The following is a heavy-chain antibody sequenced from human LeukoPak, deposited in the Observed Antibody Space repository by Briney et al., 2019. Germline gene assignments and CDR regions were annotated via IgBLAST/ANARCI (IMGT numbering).Heavy chain of an antibody. Sequence: SETLSLTCTASGGSISNYHWSWIRRPAGKGLEWIGQIHTSGSTNYNPPLKSRVTMSIDTPENQLSLTIRSVTAADTAVYYCARRDISSGWSFDYWGQGTLVTVSS. CDR2: IHTSGST. D-gene: IGHD6-19*01. CDR1: GGSISNYH. CDR3: ARRDISSGWSFDY. V-gene: IGHV4-4*07. J-gene: IGHJ4*02.